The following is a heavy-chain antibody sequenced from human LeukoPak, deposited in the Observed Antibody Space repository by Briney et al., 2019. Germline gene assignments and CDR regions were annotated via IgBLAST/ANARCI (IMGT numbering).Heavy chain of an antibody. CDR2: IKSKTDGGTT. CDR3: TTDTAMVDYYGMDV. V-gene: IGHV3-15*01. J-gene: IGHJ6*02. CDR1: GFTFSKVW. D-gene: IGHD5-18*01. Sequence: GGSLRLSCAASGFTFSKVWMSWVRQAPGKGLEWVGRIKSKTDGGTTDYAAPVKGRFTISRDDSKNTLYLQMNSLKTEDTAVYYCTTDTAMVDYYGMDVWGQGTTVTVSS.